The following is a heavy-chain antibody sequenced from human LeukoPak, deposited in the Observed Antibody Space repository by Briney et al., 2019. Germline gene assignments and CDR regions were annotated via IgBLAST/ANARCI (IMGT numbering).Heavy chain of an antibody. CDR3: ARRLPYSSSWYWFDP. CDR2: IYPGDSDT. D-gene: IGHD6-13*01. Sequence: GESLKISCKGCGYSFTSYWIGWVRQMPGKGLEWMGIIYPGDSDTRYSPSFQGQVTISADKSISTAYLQWSSLKASDTAMYYCARRLPYSSSWYWFDPWGQGTLVTVSS. J-gene: IGHJ5*02. V-gene: IGHV5-51*01. CDR1: GYSFTSYW.